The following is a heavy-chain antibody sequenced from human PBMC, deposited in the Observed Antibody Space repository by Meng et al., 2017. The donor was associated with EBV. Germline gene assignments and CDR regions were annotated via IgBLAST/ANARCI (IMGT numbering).Heavy chain of an antibody. CDR3: ARDRWEPRGKGWFDP. D-gene: IGHD1-26*01. V-gene: IGHV1-69*06. CDR1: GGTFSISA. Sequence: GQLVQSVHGVKKPGSSVKVACKSSGGTFSISAISWVRQAPGQGLEWMGGIIPIFGTANYAQKFQGRVTITADKSTSTAYMELSSLRSEDTAVYYCARDRWEPRGKGWFDPWGQGTLVTVSS. J-gene: IGHJ5*02. CDR2: IIPIFGTA.